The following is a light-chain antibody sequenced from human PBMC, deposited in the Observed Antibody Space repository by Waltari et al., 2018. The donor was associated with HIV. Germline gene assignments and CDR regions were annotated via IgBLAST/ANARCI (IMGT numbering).Light chain of an antibody. Sequence: QSALTQPASVSGSPGQSITISCTGTSSDVGGYHYVSWYQQYPGKAPKLMIFDVSNRPSGVSNRFSGSKSGNTASLTISGLHTEDEADYYCSSYTSSSTLVFGTGTKVTVL. CDR2: DVS. V-gene: IGLV2-14*01. CDR1: SSDVGGYHY. J-gene: IGLJ1*01. CDR3: SSYTSSSTLV.